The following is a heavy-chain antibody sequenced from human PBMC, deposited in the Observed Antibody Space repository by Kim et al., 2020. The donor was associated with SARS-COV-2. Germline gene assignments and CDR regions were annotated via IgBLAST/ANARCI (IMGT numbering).Heavy chain of an antibody. V-gene: IGHV1-46*01. CDR1: GYTFTSYY. J-gene: IGHJ4*02. Sequence: ASVKVSCKASGYTFTSYYMHWVRQAPGQGLEWMGIINPSGGSTSYAQKFQGRVTMTRDTSTSTVYMELSSLRSEDTAVYYCARDLFYDSSGYQLVGMAYWGQGTLVTVSS. CDR3: ARDLFYDSSGYQLVGMAY. D-gene: IGHD3-22*01. CDR2: INPSGGST.